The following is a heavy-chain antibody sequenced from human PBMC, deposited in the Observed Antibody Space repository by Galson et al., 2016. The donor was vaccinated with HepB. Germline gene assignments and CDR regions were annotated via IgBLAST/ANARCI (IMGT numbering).Heavy chain of an antibody. D-gene: IGHD2-2*01. Sequence: SLRLSCAASGFTFSTQSMNWVRQAPGKGLEWVSSISSRSTYIHYADSVEGRFTISRDNAKNSLYLQMNSLRVEDTAVYYCSRDRDATNWYNHWGQGTLVTVSS. J-gene: IGHJ5*02. CDR3: SRDRDATNWYNH. CDR1: GFTFSTQS. CDR2: ISSRSTYI. V-gene: IGHV3-21*01.